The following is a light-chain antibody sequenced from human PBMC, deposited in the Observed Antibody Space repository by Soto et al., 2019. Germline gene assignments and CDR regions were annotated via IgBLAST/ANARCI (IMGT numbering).Light chain of an antibody. CDR2: EVT. J-gene: IGLJ2*01. V-gene: IGLV2-14*01. CDR1: SSDVGGYNY. Sequence: QSVLTQPASVSGSPGQSIAISCTGTSSDVGGYNYVSWYQQHPGKAPKLMIYEVTHRPSGVSNRFSGSKSGNTASLTISGLQAEDEADYYCSSYTLGGVVFGGGTKLTVL. CDR3: SSYTLGGVV.